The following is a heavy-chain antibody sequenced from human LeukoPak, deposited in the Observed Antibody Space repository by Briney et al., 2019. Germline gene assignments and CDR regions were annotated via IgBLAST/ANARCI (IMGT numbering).Heavy chain of an antibody. D-gene: IGHD3-10*01. Sequence: GGSLRLSCAASGFTFSSYAMSWVRQAPGKGLEWVAFIRYDGSNKYYADSVKGRFTISRDNSKNTLYLQMNSLRAEDTAVYYCAKDARQLWFGELWIDYWGQGTLVTVSS. CDR2: IRYDGSNK. J-gene: IGHJ4*02. CDR1: GFTFSSYA. CDR3: AKDARQLWFGELWIDY. V-gene: IGHV3-30*02.